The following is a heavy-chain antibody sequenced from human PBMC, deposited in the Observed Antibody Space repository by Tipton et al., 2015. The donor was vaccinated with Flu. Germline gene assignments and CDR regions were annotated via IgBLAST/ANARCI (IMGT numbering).Heavy chain of an antibody. J-gene: IGHJ4*02. Sequence: TLSLTCAVSGSSVNSNNWWSWVRQPPGKGLEWIGEVFYSGYTNYNPSLKSRVTMSLDNSKNQFSLKLSSVTAADTAIYYCARGYGDYYFDSWGQGTLVTVSS. D-gene: IGHD4-17*01. CDR2: VFYSGYT. CDR3: ARGYGDYYFDS. V-gene: IGHV4-4*02. CDR1: GSSVNSNNW.